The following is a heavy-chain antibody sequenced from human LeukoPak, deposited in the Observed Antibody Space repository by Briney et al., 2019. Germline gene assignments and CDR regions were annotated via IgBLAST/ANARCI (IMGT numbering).Heavy chain of an antibody. Sequence: PSETLSLTCTVSGGSISSSSYYWGWIRQPPGKGLEWIGSIYYSGSTYYNPSLKSRVTISVDTSKNQFSLKLSSVTAADTAVYYCARDRTYYDFWSGYYTENWFDPWGQGTLVTVSS. CDR3: ARDRTYYDFWSGYYTENWFDP. J-gene: IGHJ5*02. D-gene: IGHD3-3*01. CDR1: GGSISSSSYY. V-gene: IGHV4-39*07. CDR2: IYYSGST.